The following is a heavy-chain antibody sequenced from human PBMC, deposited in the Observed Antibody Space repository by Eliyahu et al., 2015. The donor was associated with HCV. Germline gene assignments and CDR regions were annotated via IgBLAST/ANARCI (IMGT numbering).Heavy chain of an antibody. CDR2: IYYSGST. Sequence: QVQLQESGPGLVKPSETLSLTCTVXGGSXSSYYWSWIRQPPGKGLEWVGYIYYSGSTNYNPSLKSRVTISVDTSKNQFSLKLSSVTAADTAVYYCARGSMVQGVLYFDYWGQGTLVTVSS. V-gene: IGHV4-59*01. CDR3: ARGSMVQGVLYFDY. D-gene: IGHD3-10*01. CDR1: GGSXSSYY. J-gene: IGHJ4*02.